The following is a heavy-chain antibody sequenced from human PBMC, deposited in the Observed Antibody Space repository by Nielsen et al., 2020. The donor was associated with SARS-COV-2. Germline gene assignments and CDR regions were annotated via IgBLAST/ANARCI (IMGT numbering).Heavy chain of an antibody. CDR3: ARNDGVGAFDI. CDR1: GGTFSSYA. V-gene: IGHV1-2*04. CDR2: INPNSGGT. D-gene: IGHD2-8*01. Sequence: ASVKVSCKASGGTFSSYAISWVRQAPGQGLEWMGWINPNSGGTNYAQKFQGWVTMTRDTSISTAYMELSRLRSDDTAVYYCARNDGVGAFDIWGQGTMVTVSS. J-gene: IGHJ3*02.